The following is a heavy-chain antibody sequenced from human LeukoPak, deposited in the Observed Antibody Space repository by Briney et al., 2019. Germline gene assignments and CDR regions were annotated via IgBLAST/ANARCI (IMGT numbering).Heavy chain of an antibody. J-gene: IGHJ3*02. V-gene: IGHV3-74*01. CDR3: ARVWGSSGDYSHEAFDI. CDR1: GFTFSSYW. CDR2: INSDGSST. Sequence: GGSLRLSCAASGFTFSSYWMHWVRQAPGKGLGWVSRINSDGSSTSYADSVKGRFTISRDNAKNTLYLQMNSLRAEDTAVYYCARVWGSSGDYSHEAFDIWGQGTMVTVSS. D-gene: IGHD3-22*01.